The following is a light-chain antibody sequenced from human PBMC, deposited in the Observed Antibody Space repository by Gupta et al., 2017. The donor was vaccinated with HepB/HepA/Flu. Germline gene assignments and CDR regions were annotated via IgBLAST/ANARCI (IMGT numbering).Light chain of an antibody. Sequence: DIQLTQSPSFLSASVGDRVTITCRASQGISSYLAWYQQKPGKAPKLLIYAASTLQRGVPSRFSGSGCGTELTLTISSRQPEDFATYYCQQLNSYPPITFGGGTKVEIK. CDR3: QQLNSYPPIT. CDR1: QGISSY. J-gene: IGKJ4*01. V-gene: IGKV1-9*01. CDR2: AAS.